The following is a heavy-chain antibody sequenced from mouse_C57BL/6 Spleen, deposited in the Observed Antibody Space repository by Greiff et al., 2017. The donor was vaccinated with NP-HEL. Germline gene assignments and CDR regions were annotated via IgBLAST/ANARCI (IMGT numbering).Heavy chain of an antibody. V-gene: IGHV5-16*01. Sequence: EVKLVESEGGLVQPGSSMKLSCTASGFTFSDYYMAWVRQVPEKGLEWVANINYDGSSTYYLDSLKSRFIISRDNAKNILYLQMSSLKSEDTATYYCARGDYGNPAMDYWGQGTSVTVSS. CDR3: ARGDYGNPAMDY. CDR2: INYDGSST. J-gene: IGHJ4*01. CDR1: GFTFSDYY. D-gene: IGHD1-1*01.